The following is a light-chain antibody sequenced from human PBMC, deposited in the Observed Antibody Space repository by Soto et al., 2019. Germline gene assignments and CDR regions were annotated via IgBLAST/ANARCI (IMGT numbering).Light chain of an antibody. J-gene: IGKJ2*01. Sequence: DIQMTQSPSTLSASVGDRVTITCLASQDISTWLAWYQQKPGTAPKLLIYKASTLESGVPSRFSGSRSGTEFTLTVSSLQPDDFSTYYCQQYKDSFPYTFGQGTKLEIQ. CDR3: QQYKDSFPYT. V-gene: IGKV1-5*03. CDR2: KAS. CDR1: QDISTW.